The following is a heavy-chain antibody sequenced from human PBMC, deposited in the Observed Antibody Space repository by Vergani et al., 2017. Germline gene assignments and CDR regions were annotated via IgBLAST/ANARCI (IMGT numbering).Heavy chain of an antibody. CDR2: INPTSGGT. D-gene: IGHD4-23*01. V-gene: IGHV1-2*06. CDR3: ARDWGNSDYGGPYDAFDI. J-gene: IGHJ3*02. CDR1: GYTFTGYY. Sequence: QVQLVQSGAEVKKPGASVKVSCKASGYTFTGYYMHWVRQAPGQGLEWMGRINPTSGGTNYAQNFQGRVTMTRDTSISTAYMELSRLRSDDTAVYYCARDWGNSDYGGPYDAFDIWGQGTMVTVSS.